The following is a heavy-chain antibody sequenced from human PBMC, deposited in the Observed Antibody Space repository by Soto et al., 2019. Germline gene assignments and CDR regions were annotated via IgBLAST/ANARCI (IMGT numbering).Heavy chain of an antibody. CDR2: IKTKSEGETT. V-gene: IGHV3-15*01. CDR1: GFIFSEAW. J-gene: IGHJ4*02. Sequence: GGSLRLSCVVSGFIFSEAWMSWVRQAPGKGLEWVARIKTKSEGETTDYVAPVKGRFSISRDDSKNMVFLQMDSLKTEDTAVYYCTTARVGYWGQGTLVTVS. CDR3: TTARVGY.